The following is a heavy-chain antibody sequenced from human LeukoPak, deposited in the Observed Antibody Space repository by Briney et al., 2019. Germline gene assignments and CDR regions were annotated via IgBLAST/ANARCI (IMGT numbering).Heavy chain of an antibody. CDR2: ISAYNGNT. CDR3: ARGIPAALGLAYYYYYMDV. CDR1: GHTFTSYG. D-gene: IGHD2-2*01. J-gene: IGHJ6*03. V-gene: IGHV1-18*01. Sequence: ASVKVSCKASGHTFTSYGISWVRQAPGQGLEWMGWISAYNGNTNYAQKLQGRVTMTTDTSTSTAYMELRSLRSDDTAVYYCARGIPAALGLAYYYYYMDVWGKGTTVTVSS.